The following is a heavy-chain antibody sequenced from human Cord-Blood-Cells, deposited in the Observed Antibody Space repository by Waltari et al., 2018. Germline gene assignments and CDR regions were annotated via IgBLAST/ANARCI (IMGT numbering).Heavy chain of an antibody. D-gene: IGHD3-3*01. V-gene: IGHV3-9*01. CDR1: GFTFDDYA. J-gene: IGHJ3*02. CDR2: ISWNSGSI. CDR3: AKDIVPVYDFWSGYDAFDI. Sequence: EVQLVESGGGLVQPGRSLRLSCAASGFTFDDYALHWVRQDQGKGLEWVSGISWNSGSIGYADSVKGRFTISRDNAKNSLYLQMNSLRAEDTALYYCAKDIVPVYDFWSGYDAFDIWGQGTMVTVSS.